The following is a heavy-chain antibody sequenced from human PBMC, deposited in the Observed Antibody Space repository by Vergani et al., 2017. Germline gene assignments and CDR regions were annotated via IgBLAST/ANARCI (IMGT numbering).Heavy chain of an antibody. CDR1: GFTFSSYG. D-gene: IGHD3-22*01. V-gene: IGHV3-30*18. CDR2: ISYDGSNK. J-gene: IGHJ4*02. Sequence: QVQLVESGGGVVQPGRSLRLSCAASGFTFSSYGMHWVRQAPGKGLEWVAVISYDGSNKYYADSVKGRFTISRDNSKNTLYLQMNSLRAEDTAVYYCAKGHFYYYDSSGFSDWGQGTLVTVSS. CDR3: AKGHFYYYDSSGFSD.